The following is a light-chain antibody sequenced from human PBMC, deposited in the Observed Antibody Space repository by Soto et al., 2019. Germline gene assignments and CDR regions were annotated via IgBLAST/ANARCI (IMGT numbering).Light chain of an antibody. V-gene: IGLV8-61*01. Sequence: QTVVTQEPSFSVSPGGTVTLTWGLSSGSVSTSHFPNWYQQTPGQPPRTLICGTKTRSSGVPDRFSGSILGIRAALTITGAQADDESDYYCVLYVGSGIWVFGGGTKVTVL. J-gene: IGLJ3*02. CDR1: SGSVSTSHF. CDR2: GTK. CDR3: VLYVGSGIWV.